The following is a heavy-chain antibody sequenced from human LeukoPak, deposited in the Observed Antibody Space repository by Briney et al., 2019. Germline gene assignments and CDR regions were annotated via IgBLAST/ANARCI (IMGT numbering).Heavy chain of an antibody. CDR3: AKATGYLL. V-gene: IGHV3-23*01. Sequence: PGESLRLSCAASGFPFSSYAMSWVRQAPGKGLEWVSTISNSDDRTYYADSVKGRFTISRDNSENTLFLRMNSLRAEDTAVYYCAKATGYLLWGQGTLVIVSS. CDR1: GFPFSSYA. D-gene: IGHD1-14*01. CDR2: ISNSDDRT. J-gene: IGHJ4*02.